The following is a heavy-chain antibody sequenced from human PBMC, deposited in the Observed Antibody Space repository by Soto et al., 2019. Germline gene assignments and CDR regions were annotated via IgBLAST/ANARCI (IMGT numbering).Heavy chain of an antibody. D-gene: IGHD2-15*01. CDR1: GGTFSRYA. J-gene: IGHJ6*02. CDR2: IIPIFGTA. CDR3: AREGCSGGSCYSYYYGMDV. V-gene: IGHV1-69*01. Sequence: SVKIACKTSGGTFSRYAISWVRQHHGEGLVWMRGIIPIFGTANYAQKFQGRVTITADESTSTAYMELSSLRSEDTAVYYCAREGCSGGSCYSYYYGMDVWGQGTTVPVSS.